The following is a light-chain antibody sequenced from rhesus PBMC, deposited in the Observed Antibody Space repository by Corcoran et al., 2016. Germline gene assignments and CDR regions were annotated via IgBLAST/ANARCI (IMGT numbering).Light chain of an antibody. J-gene: IGKJ1*01. V-gene: IGKV3-42*03. CDR1: QSGSRS. CDR3: RQYSNWWT. CDR2: GAS. Sequence: EILLTQSPATLSLSPGERATLSCRASQSGSRSSVWYQQKPEQAPRLLIYGASNRAPGTPDRFSGSGSWTDFSLTISSLKPGDFSVYYCRQYSNWWTFGQGTKVEIK.